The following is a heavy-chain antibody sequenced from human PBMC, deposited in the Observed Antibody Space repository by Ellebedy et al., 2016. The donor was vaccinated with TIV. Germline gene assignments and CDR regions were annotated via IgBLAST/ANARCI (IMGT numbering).Heavy chain of an antibody. CDR3: ARDFTIFGVVTSPDY. Sequence: SVKVSCXASGGTFSSYAISWVRQAPGQGLEWMGGIIPIFGTANYAQKFQGRVTITADESTSTAYMELRSLRSDDTAVYYCARDFTIFGVVTSPDYWGQGTLVTVSS. J-gene: IGHJ4*02. CDR2: IIPIFGTA. D-gene: IGHD3-3*01. V-gene: IGHV1-69*13. CDR1: GGTFSSYA.